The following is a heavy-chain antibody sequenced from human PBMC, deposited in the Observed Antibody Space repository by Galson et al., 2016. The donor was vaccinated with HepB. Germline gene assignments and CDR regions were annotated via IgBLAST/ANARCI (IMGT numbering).Heavy chain of an antibody. CDR1: GFTFSRNG. V-gene: IGHV3-33*01. J-gene: IGHJ4*02. CDR2: IWYDGSNK. Sequence: SLRLSCAASGFTFSRNGMHWVRQAPGKGLEWAAVIWYDGSNKYHADSVKGRFTISRDNSKNTLYLQMNSLRAEDTAVYYCASEAPILAPTLYYWGQGTLVTVSS. CDR3: ASEAPILAPTLYY. D-gene: IGHD2/OR15-2a*01.